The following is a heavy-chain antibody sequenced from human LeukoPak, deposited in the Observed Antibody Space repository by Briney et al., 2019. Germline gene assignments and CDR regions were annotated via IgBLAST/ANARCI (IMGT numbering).Heavy chain of an antibody. CDR2: IIPILGIA. CDR1: GGTFSSYA. V-gene: IGHV1-69*04. CDR3: ARGKGRAAAVDY. J-gene: IGHJ4*02. D-gene: IGHD6-13*01. Sequence: SVKVSCKASGGTFSSYAISWVRQAPGQGLEWMGRIIPILGIANYAQKFQGRVTITADKSTSTAYMELSSLRSEDTAVYYCARGKGRAAAVDYWGQGTLVTVSS.